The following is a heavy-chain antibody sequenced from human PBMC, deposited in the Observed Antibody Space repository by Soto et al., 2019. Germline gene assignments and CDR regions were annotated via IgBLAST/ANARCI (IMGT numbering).Heavy chain of an antibody. Sequence: QVQLQESGPGLVKPSETLSLTCSISGGSISDYQWSWIRQPPGKGLEWIGYLYYSGRTNYNPSLKSRVTISLDTSTKQFSLRLRSVTAADTAVYYCARMRGLGEISPYFDYLGQGALVTVSS. CDR3: ARMRGLGEISPYFDY. CDR1: GGSISDYQ. J-gene: IGHJ4*02. CDR2: LYYSGRT. D-gene: IGHD3-16*02. V-gene: IGHV4-59*01.